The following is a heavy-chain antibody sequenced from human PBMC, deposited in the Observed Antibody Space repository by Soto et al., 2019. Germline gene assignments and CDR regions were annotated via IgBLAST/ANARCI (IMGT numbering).Heavy chain of an antibody. CDR3: ARVSIHAPLPPDDEVHAFDI. CDR2: INHSGST. V-gene: IGHV4-34*01. D-gene: IGHD2-21*01. Sequence: QVQLQQWGAGLLKPSETLSLTCAVYGGSFSGYYWSWIRQPPGKGLEWIGEINHSGSTNYNPSLKRRVTISVDTSKNHVSLKLSPVPAADTAVDYCARVSIHAPLPPDDEVHAFDIWGQGTMVTVSS. CDR1: GGSFSGYY. J-gene: IGHJ3*02.